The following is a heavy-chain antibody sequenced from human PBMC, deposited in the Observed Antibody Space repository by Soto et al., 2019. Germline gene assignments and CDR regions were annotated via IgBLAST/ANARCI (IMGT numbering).Heavy chain of an antibody. CDR3: ARVAYYDFWSGYPGP. V-gene: IGHV1-8*01. CDR1: GYTFTSYD. Sequence: GSVKVSCKASGYTFTSYDINWVRQATGQGLEWMGWMNPNSGNTGYAQKFQGRVTMTRNTSISTAYMELSSLRSEDTAVYYCARVAYYDFWSGYPGPWGQGTLVTVSS. CDR2: MNPNSGNT. J-gene: IGHJ5*02. D-gene: IGHD3-3*01.